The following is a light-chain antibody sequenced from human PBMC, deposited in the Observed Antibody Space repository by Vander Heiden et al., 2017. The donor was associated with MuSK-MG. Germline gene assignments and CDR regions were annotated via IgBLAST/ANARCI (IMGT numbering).Light chain of an antibody. V-gene: IGLV2-14*03. CDR3: NSHTSATTYV. CDR1: NSDIGDYNY. CDR2: DVT. Sequence: QSALTQPPSVSGSPGQSITISCTGTNSDIGDYNYVSWYQQRPGRAPHRLIFDVTNRPSGVSDRFSGSKSGNTASLTISGLRPEDEADYYCNSHTSATTYVFGTGTRVTVL. J-gene: IGLJ1*01.